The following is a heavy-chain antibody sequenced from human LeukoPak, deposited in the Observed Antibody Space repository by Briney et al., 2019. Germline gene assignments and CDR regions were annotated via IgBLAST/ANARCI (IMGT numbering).Heavy chain of an antibody. CDR3: ARDSIDYYDISGYSVY. V-gene: IGHV4-61*02. CDR2: IYTSGST. Sequence: SQTLSLTCTVSGGSISSGSYYWGWIRQPAGKGLEWIGRIYTSGSTNYNPSLKSRVTISVDTSKNQFSLKLSSVTAADTAVYYCARDSIDYYDISGYSVYWGQGTLVTVSS. J-gene: IGHJ4*02. D-gene: IGHD3-22*01. CDR1: GGSISSGSYY.